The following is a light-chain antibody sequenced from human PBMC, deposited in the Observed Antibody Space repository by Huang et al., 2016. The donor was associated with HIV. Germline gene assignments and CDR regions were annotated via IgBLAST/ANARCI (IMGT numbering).Light chain of an antibody. CDR1: KIIKSD. V-gene: IGKV3-15*01. Sequence: EIVMTQSPATLSVSPGGRATLSCRASKIIKSDLAGYQQRPGQAPRLLIYGASTRDTGIPARFSGSGSETEFTLTISSLQSEDSAIYYCQQYNHWPPLTFGGGTKVEIK. CDR2: GAS. J-gene: IGKJ4*01. CDR3: QQYNHWPPLT.